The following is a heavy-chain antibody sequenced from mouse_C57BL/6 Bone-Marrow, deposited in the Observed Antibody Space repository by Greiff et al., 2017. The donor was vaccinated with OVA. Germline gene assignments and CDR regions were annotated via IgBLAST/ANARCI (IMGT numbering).Heavy chain of an antibody. CDR1: GYTFTSYW. CDR2: IYPGSGST. V-gene: IGHV1-55*01. J-gene: IGHJ1*03. CDR3: AREEDYYGLNWYFDV. Sequence: QVQLQQPGAELVKPGASVKMSCKASGYTFTSYWITWVKQRPGQGLEWIGDIYPGSGSTNYNEKFKSKATLTVDTSSSTAYMQLSSLTSEDSAVYYCAREEDYYGLNWYFDVWGTGTTGTVSS. D-gene: IGHD1-1*01.